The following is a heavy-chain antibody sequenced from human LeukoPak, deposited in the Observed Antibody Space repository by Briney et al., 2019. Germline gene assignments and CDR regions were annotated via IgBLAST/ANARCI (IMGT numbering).Heavy chain of an antibody. CDR3: ARDVDIVATIVADY. CDR1: GFXFSSYS. CDR2: ISSSSSYI. Sequence: GGSLRLSCAASGFXFSSYSINWVRQAPGKGLEWVSSISSSSSYIYYADSVKGRFTISRDNAKNSLYLQMNSLRAEGTAVYYCARDVDIVATIVADYWGQGTLATVSS. D-gene: IGHD5-12*01. V-gene: IGHV3-21*01. J-gene: IGHJ4*02.